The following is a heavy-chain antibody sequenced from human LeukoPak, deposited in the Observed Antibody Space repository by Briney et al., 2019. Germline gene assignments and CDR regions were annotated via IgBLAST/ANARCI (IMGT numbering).Heavy chain of an antibody. D-gene: IGHD3-3*01. CDR1: GFTFSSYG. CDR3: ASTAYDFWSGSDY. CDR2: INTDGSST. J-gene: IGHJ4*02. Sequence: GGSLRLSCAASGFTFSSYGMHWVRQAPGKGLEWVSRINTDGSSTSYADSVKGRFTISRDNAKNTLYLQMNSLRAEDTAVYYCASTAYDFWSGSDYWGQGTLVTVSS. V-gene: IGHV3-74*01.